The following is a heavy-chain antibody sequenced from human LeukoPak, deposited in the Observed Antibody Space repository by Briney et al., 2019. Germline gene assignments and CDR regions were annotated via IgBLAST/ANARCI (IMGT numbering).Heavy chain of an antibody. Sequence: ALVKVSCKASGGTFSSYAISWVRQAPGQGLEWMGRIIPILGIANYAQKFQGRVTITADKSTSTAYMELRSLRSDDTAVYYCALAKGYWGQGTLVTVSS. J-gene: IGHJ4*02. V-gene: IGHV1-69*04. CDR2: IIPILGIA. CDR1: GGTFSSYA. CDR3: ALAKGY.